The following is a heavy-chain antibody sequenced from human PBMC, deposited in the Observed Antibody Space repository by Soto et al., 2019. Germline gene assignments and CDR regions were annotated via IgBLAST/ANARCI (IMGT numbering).Heavy chain of an antibody. CDR1: GYTFTSYG. D-gene: IGHD2-15*01. CDR3: ARAKCTRGSCSFNYYSGMDV. CDR2: ISAYNGNT. J-gene: IGHJ6*02. Sequence: ASVKVSCKASGYTFTSYGISWVRQAPGQGLEWMGWISAYNGNTNYAQKLQGRVTMTTDTSTSTAYMELSSLRSEDTAVYYCARAKCTRGSCSFNYYSGMDVWGQGTTVTVAS. V-gene: IGHV1-18*01.